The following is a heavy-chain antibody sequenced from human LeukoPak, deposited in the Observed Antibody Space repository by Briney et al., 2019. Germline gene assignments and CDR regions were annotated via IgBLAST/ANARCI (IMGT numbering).Heavy chain of an antibody. CDR3: ARDPTYYDFWSGSNNWFDP. J-gene: IGHJ5*02. CDR1: GGTFSSYA. V-gene: IGHV1-69*01. CDR2: IIPIFGTA. D-gene: IGHD3-3*01. Sequence: ASVNVSCKASGGTFSSYAISWVRQAPGQGLEWMGGIIPIFGTANYAQKFQGRVTITADESTSTAYMELSSLRSEDTAVYYCARDPTYYDFWSGSNNWFDPWGQGTLVTVSS.